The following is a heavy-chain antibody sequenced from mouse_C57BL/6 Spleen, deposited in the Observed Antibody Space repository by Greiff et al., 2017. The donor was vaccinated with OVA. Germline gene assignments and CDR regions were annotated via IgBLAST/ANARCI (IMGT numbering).Heavy chain of an antibody. CDR1: GYTFTDYE. J-gene: IGHJ3*01. CDR3: TRDGYSPWFAY. D-gene: IGHD2-3*01. V-gene: IGHV1-15*01. CDR2: IDPETGGT. Sequence: QVQLKESGAELVRPGASVTLSCKASGYTFTDYEMHWVKQTPVHGLEWIGAIDPETGGTAYNQKFKGKAILTADKSSSTAYMELRSLTSEDSAVYYCTRDGYSPWFAYWGQGTLVTVSA.